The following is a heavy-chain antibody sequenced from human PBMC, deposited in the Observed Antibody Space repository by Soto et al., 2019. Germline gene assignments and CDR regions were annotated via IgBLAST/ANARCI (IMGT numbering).Heavy chain of an antibody. J-gene: IGHJ4*02. Sequence: GASVKVSCKASGGTFSSYAISWVRQAPGQGLEWMGGIIPIFGTANYAQKFQGRVTITADESTSTAYMELSSLRSEDTAVYYCARDGIAAAGDDYWGQGTLGTVSS. CDR2: IIPIFGTA. CDR3: ARDGIAAAGDDY. V-gene: IGHV1-69*13. D-gene: IGHD6-13*01. CDR1: GGTFSSYA.